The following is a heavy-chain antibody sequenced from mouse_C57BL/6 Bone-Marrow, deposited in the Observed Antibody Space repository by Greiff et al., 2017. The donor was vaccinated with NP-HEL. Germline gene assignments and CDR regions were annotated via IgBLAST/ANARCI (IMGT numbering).Heavy chain of an antibody. CDR1: GYTFTSYW. D-gene: IGHD1-1*01. V-gene: IGHV1-69*01. CDR3: ARHHYGSFAY. Sequence: QVQLKQPGAELVMPGASVKLSCKASGYTFTSYWMHWVKQRPGQGLEWIGEIDPSDSYTNYNQKFKGKSTLTVDKSSSTAYMQLSSLTSEDSAVYYCARHHYGSFAYWGQGTLVTVSA. CDR2: IDPSDSYT. J-gene: IGHJ3*01.